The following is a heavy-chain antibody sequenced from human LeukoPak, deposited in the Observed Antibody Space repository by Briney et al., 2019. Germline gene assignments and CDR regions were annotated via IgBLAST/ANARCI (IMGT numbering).Heavy chain of an antibody. CDR2: MNPNSGNT. CDR1: GYTFTSYD. D-gene: IGHD3-10*01. V-gene: IGHV1-8*03. J-gene: IGHJ6*03. Sequence: GASVKVSCKASGYTFTSYDINWVRQATGQGLEWMGWMNPNSGNTGYAQKFQGRVTITRNTSISTAYMELSSLRSEDTAVYYCARGTPPLLLWFGELLSRTRTDYYYYMDVWGKGTTVTASS. CDR3: ARGTPPLLLWFGELLSRTRTDYYYYMDV.